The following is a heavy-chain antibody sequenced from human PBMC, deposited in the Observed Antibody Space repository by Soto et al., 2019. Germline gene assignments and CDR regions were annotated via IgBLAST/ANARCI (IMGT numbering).Heavy chain of an antibody. CDR3: ARALYYYDSSGYYGS. D-gene: IGHD3-22*01. V-gene: IGHV3-23*01. CDR1: GFTFSNYA. J-gene: IGHJ5*02. CDR2: INNSGGGT. Sequence: PGGSLRLSCAASGFTFSNYAMSWVRQAPGKGLEWVSGINNSGGGTYYAGSVKGRFTISRDNSKNTLYLQMNSLRAEDTAVYYCARALYYYDSSGYYGSWGQGTLVTVS.